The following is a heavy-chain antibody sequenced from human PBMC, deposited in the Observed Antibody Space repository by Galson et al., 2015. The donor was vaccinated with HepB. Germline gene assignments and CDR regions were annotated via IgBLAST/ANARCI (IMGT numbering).Heavy chain of an antibody. J-gene: IGHJ6*02. CDR1: GFTFSDYY. CDR3: ARAGIAAAGRTSYYYYYGMDV. V-gene: IGHV3-11*05. D-gene: IGHD6-13*01. Sequence: SLRLSCAASGFTFSDYYMSWIRQAPGKGLEWASYISSSSSYTNYADSVKGRFTISRDNAKNSLYLQMNSLRAEDTAVYYCARAGIAAAGRTSYYYYYGMDVWGQGTTVTVSS. CDR2: ISSSSSYT.